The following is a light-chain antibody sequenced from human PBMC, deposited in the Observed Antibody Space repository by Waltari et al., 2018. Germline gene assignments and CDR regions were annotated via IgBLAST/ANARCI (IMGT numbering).Light chain of an antibody. CDR2: LNSDGSH. Sequence: QPVLTQSPSASASLGASVKLTCTLSTGHSDFAIAWHQQQPEGGPRYLMKLNSDGSHTKGDEIPDRFSGSSSGAERYLIISSLQSEDEAAYYCQTWGSGIVTFGGGTQLTVL. CDR3: QTWGSGIVT. CDR1: TGHSDFA. J-gene: IGLJ2*01. V-gene: IGLV4-69*01.